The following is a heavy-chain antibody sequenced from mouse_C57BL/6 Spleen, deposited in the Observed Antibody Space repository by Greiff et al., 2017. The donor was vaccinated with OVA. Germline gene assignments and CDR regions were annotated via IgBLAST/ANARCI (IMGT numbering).Heavy chain of an antibody. CDR1: GYTFTSYW. Sequence: QVQLQQSGTELVKPGASVKLSCKASGYTFTSYWMHWVKQRPGQGLEWIGNINPSNGGNKYNEKFKSKATLTVDKSSSTAYMQLSSLTSEYSAVYYCARYGYQVYFDYWGQGTTLTVSS. CDR3: ARYGYQVYFDY. D-gene: IGHD2-2*01. J-gene: IGHJ2*01. V-gene: IGHV1-53*01. CDR2: INPSNGGN.